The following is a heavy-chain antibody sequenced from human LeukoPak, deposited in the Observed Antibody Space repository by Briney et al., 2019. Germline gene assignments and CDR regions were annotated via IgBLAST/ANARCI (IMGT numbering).Heavy chain of an antibody. CDR1: GGSFSGYY. J-gene: IGHJ4*02. Sequence: PSETLSLTCAVYGGSFSGYYWSWIRQSPGKGLEWIGEISHSGSTKYSPSLKGRVAISIDTSKNQFSLHLTSVTAADTAVYYCARGGATPMVFRYWGRGTLVTVSS. V-gene: IGHV4-34*01. CDR3: ARGGATPMVFRY. D-gene: IGHD3-10*01. CDR2: ISHSGST.